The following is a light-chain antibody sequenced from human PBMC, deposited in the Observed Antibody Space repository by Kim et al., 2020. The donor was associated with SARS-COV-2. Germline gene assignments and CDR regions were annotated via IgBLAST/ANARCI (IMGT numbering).Light chain of an antibody. V-gene: IGKV1-5*01. J-gene: IGKJ1*01. CDR2: DAS. Sequence: DIQMTQSPSTLSASVGDRVTITCRASQSISNWLAWYQQKPGKAPKLLMFDASSLQSGVPSRFSGSGSGTEFTLTITSLQSDDSATYYCQQYDSYSWTFGQGTKVDIK. CDR3: QQYDSYSWT. CDR1: QSISNW.